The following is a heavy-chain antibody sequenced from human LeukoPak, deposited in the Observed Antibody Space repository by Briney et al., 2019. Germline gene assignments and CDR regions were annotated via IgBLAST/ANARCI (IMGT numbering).Heavy chain of an antibody. CDR1: GYTFTSYD. CDR3: ARVHSSGWYVRDY. Sequence: GASVKVSCKASGYTFTSYDINWVRQATGQGLEWMGWMNPNSGNTGYAQKFQGRVTITRNTSISTAYMELSSLRSEDTAVYYCARVHSSGWYVRDYWGQGTLVTVSS. J-gene: IGHJ4*02. CDR2: MNPNSGNT. V-gene: IGHV1-8*03. D-gene: IGHD6-19*01.